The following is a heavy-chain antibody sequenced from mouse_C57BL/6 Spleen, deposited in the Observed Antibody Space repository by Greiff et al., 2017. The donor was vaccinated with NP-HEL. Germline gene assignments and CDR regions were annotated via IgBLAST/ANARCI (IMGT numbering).Heavy chain of an antibody. J-gene: IGHJ4*01. D-gene: IGHD2-4*01. CDR3: ARDGDYDGYYYAMDY. CDR1: GYTFTDYY. CDR2: IYPGSGNT. Sequence: VMLVESGAELVRPGASVKLSCKASGYTFTDYYINWVKQRPGQGLEWIARIYPGSGNTYYNEKFKGKATLTAEKSSSTAYMQLSSLTSEDSAVYFCARDGDYDGYYYAMDYWGQGTSVTVSS. V-gene: IGHV1-76*01.